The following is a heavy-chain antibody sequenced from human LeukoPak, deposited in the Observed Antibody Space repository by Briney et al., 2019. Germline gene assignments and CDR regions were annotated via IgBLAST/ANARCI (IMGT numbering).Heavy chain of an antibody. D-gene: IGHD5-24*01. CDR2: IYHSGST. V-gene: IGHV4-4*02. CDR1: GGSISSSNW. Sequence: SGTLSLTCAVSGGSISSSNWWSWVRQPPGEGLEWIGEIYHSGSTTYNPSLKSRVTISVDTSKNQFSLKLSSVTAADTAVYYCARDRGDGYNSGYFEYWGQGTLVTVSS. J-gene: IGHJ4*02. CDR3: ARDRGDGYNSGYFEY.